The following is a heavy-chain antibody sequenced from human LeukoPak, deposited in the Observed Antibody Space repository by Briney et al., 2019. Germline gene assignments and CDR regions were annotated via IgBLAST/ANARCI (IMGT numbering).Heavy chain of an antibody. CDR3: AREEPVTSFDS. V-gene: IGHV3-23*01. Sequence: GGSLRLSCAASGFTFSSYAMSWVRQAPGKGLEWVSAISGSGGSTYYADSVKGRFTISRDNAKNSLYLQMNSLRAEDTAVYYGAREEPVTSFDSWGQGTLVTVSS. D-gene: IGHD4-17*01. CDR2: ISGSGGST. J-gene: IGHJ4*02. CDR1: GFTFSSYA.